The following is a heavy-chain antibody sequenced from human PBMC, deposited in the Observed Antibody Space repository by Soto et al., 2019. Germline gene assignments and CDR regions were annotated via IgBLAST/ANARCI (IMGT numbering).Heavy chain of an antibody. CDR1: GFTFSSYA. CDR2: ISGSGGST. Sequence: EVQLLESGGGLVQPGGSLRLSCAASGFTFSSYAMSWVRQAPGKGLEWVSAISGSGGSTYYTDSVKGRFTISRDNSKNTLYLQMNSLRAEDTAVYYCAKDQWLVYWYFDLWGRVTLVTVSS. CDR3: AKDQWLVYWYFDL. D-gene: IGHD6-19*01. V-gene: IGHV3-23*01. J-gene: IGHJ2*01.